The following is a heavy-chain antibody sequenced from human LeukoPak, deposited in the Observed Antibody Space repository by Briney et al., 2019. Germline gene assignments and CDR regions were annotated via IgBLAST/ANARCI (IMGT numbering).Heavy chain of an antibody. CDR3: AREWNVFDI. CDR1: GFTVSTNH. D-gene: IGHD5-12*01. J-gene: IGHJ3*02. CDR2: SYSGGGT. Sequence: GGSLRLSCAASGFTVSTNHTNWVRQAPGKGLEWVSVSYSGGGTYYADSVKGRFTISRDNSKNTLCLQMDSLRAEDTAVYYCAREWNVFDIWGQGTMVTVSS. V-gene: IGHV3-66*01.